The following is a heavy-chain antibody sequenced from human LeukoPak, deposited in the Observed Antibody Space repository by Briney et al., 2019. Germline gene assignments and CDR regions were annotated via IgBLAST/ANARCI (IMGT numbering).Heavy chain of an antibody. V-gene: IGHV4-59*01. CDR2: IYYSGST. D-gene: IGHD1-1*01. J-gene: IGHJ6*02. Sequence: SETLSLTCTVSGGSISSYYWSWIRQPPGKGLEWIGYIYYSGSTNYNPSLKSRVTISVDTSKNQFSLKLSSVTAADTAVYYCARAVGPGTKYGMDVWGQGTTVTVSS. CDR1: GGSISSYY. CDR3: ARAVGPGTKYGMDV.